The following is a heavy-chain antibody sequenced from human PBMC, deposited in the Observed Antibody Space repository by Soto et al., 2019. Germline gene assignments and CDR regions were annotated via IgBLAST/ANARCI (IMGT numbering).Heavy chain of an antibody. Sequence: QVQLLPSGAEVKKPGASLKVSCKGSGYTFTAYFLQWVRPAPGPGVEGIGWINPLSGGTTYAQNFQGRVTMTRDTAINTVYMELTRLGFDDTAVYFCARGQPNPYGAHRGSPLDFWGQGALVTVSS. D-gene: IGHD4-17*01. V-gene: IGHV1-2*02. CDR1: GYTFTAYF. CDR2: INPLSGGT. J-gene: IGHJ4*02. CDR3: ARGQPNPYGAHRGSPLDF.